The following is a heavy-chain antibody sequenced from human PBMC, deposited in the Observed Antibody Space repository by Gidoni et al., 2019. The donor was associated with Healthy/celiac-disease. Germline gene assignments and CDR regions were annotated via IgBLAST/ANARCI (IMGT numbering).Heavy chain of an antibody. D-gene: IGHD3-22*01. CDR1: GFPFSSYG. J-gene: IGHJ4*02. V-gene: IGHV3-33*01. CDR3: AREDGDSSGYLYFDY. CDR2: IWYDGSNK. Sequence: QVQLVASGGGVVQPGRSLRLSCAASGFPFSSYGMHWVRQAPGKGLGWVAVIWYDGSNKYYADSVKGRFTISRDNSKNTLYLQMNSLRAEDTAVYYCAREDGDSSGYLYFDYWGQGTLVTVSS.